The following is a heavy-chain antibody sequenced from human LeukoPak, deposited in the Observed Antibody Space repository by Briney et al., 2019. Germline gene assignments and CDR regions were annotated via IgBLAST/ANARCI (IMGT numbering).Heavy chain of an antibody. CDR2: IDQSGGRN. J-gene: IGHJ3*02. CDR1: GFTFSRFW. CDR3: AREFGISRAFDI. V-gene: IGHV3-7*05. D-gene: IGHD3-10*01. Sequence: PGGSLRLSCAASGFTFSRFWMNWVRQAPGRGLEWVANIDQSGGRNNYVDSVKGRFTISRDNGKNSLYLQMNSLTAEDTAVYYCAREFGISRAFDIWGQGTMVTVSS.